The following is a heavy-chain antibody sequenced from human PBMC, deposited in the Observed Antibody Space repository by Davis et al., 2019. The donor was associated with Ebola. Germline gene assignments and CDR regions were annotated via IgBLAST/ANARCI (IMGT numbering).Heavy chain of an antibody. J-gene: IGHJ6*04. CDR1: GFTFSNYG. CDR2: IQSDGSNK. V-gene: IGHV3-30*02. D-gene: IGHD6-19*01. CDR3: AKGGSGWPSDYSYGMGV. Sequence: GGSLRLSCAASGFTFSNYGMHWVRQAPGKGLEWVAFIQSDGSNKYYADSVKGRFTISRDNSKNTLYLQMNSLRAEDTAVYYCAKGGSGWPSDYSYGMGVWGKGTTVTVSS.